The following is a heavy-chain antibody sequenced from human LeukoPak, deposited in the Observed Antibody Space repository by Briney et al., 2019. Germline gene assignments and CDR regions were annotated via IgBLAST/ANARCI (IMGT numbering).Heavy chain of an antibody. Sequence: GGSLRLSCAASGFTFSSYGMSWVRQAPGKGLEWVSNIKRDGSGKYYVDSVKGRFTISRDNAKNTLYLQMNSLRAEDTAVYYCARGAYYYDSSGYWDQIYFDYWGQGTLVTVSS. CDR1: GFTFSSYG. D-gene: IGHD3-22*01. CDR2: IKRDGSGK. V-gene: IGHV3-7*01. J-gene: IGHJ4*02. CDR3: ARGAYYYDSSGYWDQIYFDY.